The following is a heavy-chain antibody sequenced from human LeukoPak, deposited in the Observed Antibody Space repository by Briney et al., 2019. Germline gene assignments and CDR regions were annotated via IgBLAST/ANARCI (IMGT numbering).Heavy chain of an antibody. J-gene: IGHJ4*02. Sequence: GTLRLSCAASGFTFSSYGMSWVRQAPGKGLAWVSAISGSGGSTYYSDSVKGRFTISRDNSKNTLYLQMNSLRAEDTAVYYCAKETFTPYYDILTGYRSPYFDYWGQGTLVTVSS. D-gene: IGHD3-9*01. V-gene: IGHV3-23*01. CDR1: GFTFSSYG. CDR2: ISGSGGST. CDR3: AKETFTPYYDILTGYRSPYFDY.